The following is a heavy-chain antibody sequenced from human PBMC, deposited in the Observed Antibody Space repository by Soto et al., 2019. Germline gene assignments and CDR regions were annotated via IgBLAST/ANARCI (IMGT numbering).Heavy chain of an antibody. J-gene: IGHJ4*01. CDR2: ITIRTGNI. D-gene: IGHD5-18*01. CDR3: VRDRDLDRDMVHADL. V-gene: IGHV3-48*02. CDR1: GFTFSNYA. Sequence: PGGSLRLSCAASGFTFSNYAVTWVRQAPGKGLEWVAYITIRTGNIVYADSVRGRFTISADNAENSVFLQMNSLRDEDTAVYFCVRDRDLDRDMVHADLWGQGTLVT.